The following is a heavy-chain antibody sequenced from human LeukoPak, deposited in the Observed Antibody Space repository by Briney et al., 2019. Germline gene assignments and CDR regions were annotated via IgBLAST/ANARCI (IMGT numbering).Heavy chain of an antibody. CDR1: GNSFTSYW. CDR2: IYPGDSDS. Sequence: GESLKISCQGSGNSFTSYWITWVWQMPGTGLEWMGIIYPGDSDSRYSPSFQGQVTMSSDKSISTAYLQWSSLKGLDTAMYYCARQGYTYGYDSWGQGTLVTVSS. J-gene: IGHJ4*02. V-gene: IGHV5-51*01. D-gene: IGHD5-18*01. CDR3: ARQGYTYGYDS.